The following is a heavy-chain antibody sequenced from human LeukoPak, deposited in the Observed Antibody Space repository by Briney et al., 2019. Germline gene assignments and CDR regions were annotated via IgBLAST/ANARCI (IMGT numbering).Heavy chain of an antibody. J-gene: IGHJ4*02. Sequence: ASVKVSCKASGHTFTGYYMHWVRQAPGQGLEWMGWINPNSGGTNYAQKFQGRVTMTRDTSISTAYMELSRLRSDDTAVYYCATIRDLGYCSGGSCPGDYWGQGTLVTVSS. CDR3: ATIRDLGYCSGGSCPGDY. CDR1: GHTFTGYY. CDR2: INPNSGGT. V-gene: IGHV1-2*02. D-gene: IGHD2-15*01.